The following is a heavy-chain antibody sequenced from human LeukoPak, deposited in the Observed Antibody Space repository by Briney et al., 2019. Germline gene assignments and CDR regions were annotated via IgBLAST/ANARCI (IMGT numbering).Heavy chain of an antibody. CDR1: GGSFSGYY. V-gene: IGHV4-34*01. CDR3: ARSITIFGVVIQRHYYYCMDV. Sequence: SETLSLTCAVYGGSFSGYYWSWIRQPPGKGLEWIGEINHSGSTNYNPSLKSRVTISVDTSKNQFSLKLSSVTAADTAVYYCARSITIFGVVIQRHYYYCMDVWGKGTTVTVSS. J-gene: IGHJ6*03. D-gene: IGHD3-3*01. CDR2: INHSGST.